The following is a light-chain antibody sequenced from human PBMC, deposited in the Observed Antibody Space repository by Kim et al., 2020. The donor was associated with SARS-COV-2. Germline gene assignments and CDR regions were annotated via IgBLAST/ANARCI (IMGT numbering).Light chain of an antibody. V-gene: IGLV6-57*03. Sequence: GKPVTISCHRSSGSIASNYVQWYQQRPGSAPTTVIYEDNQRPSGVPDRFSGSIDSSSNSASLTISGLKTEDEADYYCQSYDSSNVVFGGGTQLTVL. CDR2: EDN. CDR1: SGSIASNY. CDR3: QSYDSSNVV. J-gene: IGLJ2*01.